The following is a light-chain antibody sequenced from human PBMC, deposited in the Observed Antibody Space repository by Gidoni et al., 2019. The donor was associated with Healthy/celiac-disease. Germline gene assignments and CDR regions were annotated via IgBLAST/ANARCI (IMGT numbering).Light chain of an antibody. CDR1: SSDVGGYNF. CDR2: DGS. CDR3: SSYTTSAGV. J-gene: IGLJ3*02. Sequence: QSALTQPASVSGSPGQSITISCTGTSSDVGGYNFVSWYQQHPGKAPKLMIYDGSNRPSGVSNRFSGSKSGNTASLTISGLQAEDEADYYCSSYTTSAGVFGGGTKLTVL. V-gene: IGLV2-14*01.